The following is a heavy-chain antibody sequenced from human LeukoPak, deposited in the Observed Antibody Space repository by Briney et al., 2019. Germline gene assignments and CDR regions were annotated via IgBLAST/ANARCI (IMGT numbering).Heavy chain of an antibody. J-gene: IGHJ4*02. CDR1: GGSISSGDYY. D-gene: IGHD2-2*01. Sequence: PSETLSLTCTVSGGSISSGDYYWSWIRQPPGKGREWIGYIYYSGSTYYNPSLKSRVTISVDTSKNQFSLKLSSVTAADTAVYYCARGFRYCSSTSCYLYFDYWGQGTLVTVSS. CDR2: IYYSGST. CDR3: ARGFRYCSSTSCYLYFDY. V-gene: IGHV4-30-4*08.